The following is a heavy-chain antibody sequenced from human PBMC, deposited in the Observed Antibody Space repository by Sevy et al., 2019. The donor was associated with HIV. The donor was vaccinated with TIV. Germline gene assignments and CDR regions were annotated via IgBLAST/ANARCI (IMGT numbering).Heavy chain of an antibody. Sequence: GGSLRLSCGASGFTLSRYSMNWVRQAPGKGLEWVSSISSGNSYIYYADSVKGRFTISRDNAKNSLYLHMNSLRAEDTAVYYCARGSGAVVAGNYFDYWGQGFLVTVSS. CDR3: ARGSGAVVAGNYFDY. V-gene: IGHV3-21*01. D-gene: IGHD6-19*01. CDR1: GFTLSRYS. CDR2: ISSGNSYI. J-gene: IGHJ4*02.